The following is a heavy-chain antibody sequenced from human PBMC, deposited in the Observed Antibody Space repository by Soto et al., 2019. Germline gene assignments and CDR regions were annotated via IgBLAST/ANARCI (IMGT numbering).Heavy chain of an antibody. CDR1: GYSIISGYY. CDR3: ARATYYDFWSGFFDI. V-gene: IGHV4-38-2*02. CDR2: IYHSGNT. J-gene: IGHJ3*02. Sequence: SETLSLTCSFSGYSIISGYYWGWIRQPPGKGLEWIGSIYHSGNTYYNPSLKSQVTISVDTSKNQFSLKLTSVTAADTAVYYCARATYYDFWSGFFDIWGQGTMVTVSS. D-gene: IGHD3-3*01.